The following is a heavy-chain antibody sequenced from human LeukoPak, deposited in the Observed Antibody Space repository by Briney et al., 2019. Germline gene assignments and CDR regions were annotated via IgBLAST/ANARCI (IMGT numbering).Heavy chain of an antibody. CDR2: INHSGNT. D-gene: IGHD2-15*01. V-gene: IGHV4-34*01. Sequence: PSETLSLTCAVYGGSFSGYYWSWIRQAPGKGLDWIGEINHSGNTNYNPSLKSRVTISVDTSKNQFSLKLSSVTAADTAVYYCVTEPGYCTGGRCYGGWFDPWGQGTLVTVSS. J-gene: IGHJ5*02. CDR3: VTEPGYCTGGRCYGGWFDP. CDR1: GGSFSGYY.